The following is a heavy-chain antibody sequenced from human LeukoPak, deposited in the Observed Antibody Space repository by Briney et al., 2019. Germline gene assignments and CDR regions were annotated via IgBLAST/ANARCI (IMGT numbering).Heavy chain of an antibody. J-gene: IGHJ4*02. Sequence: SETLSLTCTVSGGSISSSSYYWGWIRQPPGKGLEWIGSIYDSGSTYYNPSLKSRVTISVDTSKNQFSLKLSSVTAADTAVDYCARHRREVGATLFDYWGQGTLVTVSS. CDR3: ARHRREVGATLFDY. V-gene: IGHV4-39*01. CDR1: GGSISSSSYY. CDR2: IYDSGST. D-gene: IGHD1-26*01.